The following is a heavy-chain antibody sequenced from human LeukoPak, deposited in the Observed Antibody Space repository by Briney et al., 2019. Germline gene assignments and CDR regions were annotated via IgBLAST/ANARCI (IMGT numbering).Heavy chain of an antibody. CDR3: ARFLYDSSGYYGENAEYFQH. Sequence: GGSLRLSCAASGFTFSSYEMNWVRQAPGKGLEWVSYISSSGSNIYYADSVKGRFTISRDNAKNSLYLQMNSLRAEDTAVYYCARFLYDSSGYYGENAEYFQHWGQGTLVTVSS. D-gene: IGHD3-22*01. J-gene: IGHJ1*01. CDR2: ISSSGSNI. V-gene: IGHV3-48*03. CDR1: GFTFSSYE.